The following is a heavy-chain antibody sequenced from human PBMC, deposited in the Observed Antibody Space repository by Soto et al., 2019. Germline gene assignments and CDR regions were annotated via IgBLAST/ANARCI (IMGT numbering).Heavy chain of an antibody. V-gene: IGHV3-11*06. CDR3: ARNYKSGAVAGICFDH. CDR2: ISSGSNST. CDR1: GFTFGAYY. D-gene: IGHD6-19*01. J-gene: IGHJ4*02. Sequence: GGSLRLSCTASGFTFGAYYMSWIRQAPGKGLDWVSYISSGSNSTNYADSVKGRLTIFRDNAKNSLYLQMNRRRAEDTAVYYCARNYKSGAVAGICFDHWGLGTLVTVSS.